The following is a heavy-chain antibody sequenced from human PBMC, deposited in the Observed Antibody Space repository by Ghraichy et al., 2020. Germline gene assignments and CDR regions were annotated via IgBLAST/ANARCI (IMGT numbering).Heavy chain of an antibody. D-gene: IGHD1/OR15-1a*01. CDR3: ARQDREQNYYYYEMDV. J-gene: IGHJ6*02. CDR1: GYSFTSYW. CDR2: IAPSDSYT. Sequence: GESLNISCKGSGYSFTSYWIIWVRQMPGKGLEWMGRIAPSDSYTNYSPSFQGHVTISADKSISTAYLQWSSLKASDTAMYYCARQDREQNYYYYEMDVWGQGTTVTVSS. V-gene: IGHV5-10-1*01.